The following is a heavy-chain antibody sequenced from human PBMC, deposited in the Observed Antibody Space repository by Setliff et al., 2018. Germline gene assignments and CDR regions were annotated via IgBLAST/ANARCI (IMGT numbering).Heavy chain of an antibody. CDR3: VRSGKFGMRFWFDQ. CDR2: ISAYNGNT. Sequence: ASVKVSCKASGYTFTSYGVSWVRQAPGQGFEWMGWISAYNGNTHSAQKFQGRVTMTRDTSINTAYMELSSLTSDDTAFYYCVRSGKFGMRFWFDQWGQGTLVTVSS. V-gene: IGHV1-18*01. J-gene: IGHJ5*02. D-gene: IGHD1-26*01. CDR1: GYTFTSYG.